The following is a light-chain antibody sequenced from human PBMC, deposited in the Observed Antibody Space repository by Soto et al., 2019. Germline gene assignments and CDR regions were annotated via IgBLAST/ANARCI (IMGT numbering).Light chain of an antibody. CDR1: SSDVGGYNY. CDR3: SSFTSSITFV. V-gene: IGLV2-14*01. J-gene: IGLJ1*01. Sequence: QSVLTQPASVSGSPGQSITISCTGTSSDVGGYNYVSWYQQHPGKAPKLMIYDVNNRPSGVSNRFSGSKSGNTASLTISGLQAEDEADYYCSSFTSSITFVFGTGTKVTVL. CDR2: DVN.